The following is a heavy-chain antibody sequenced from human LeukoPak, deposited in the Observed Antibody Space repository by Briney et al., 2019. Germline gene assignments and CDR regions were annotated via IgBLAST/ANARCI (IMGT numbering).Heavy chain of an antibody. CDR1: DFTVSRHD. Sequence: GGSLRLSWAASDFTVSRHDMSGVRKAQGKGLDWVSVIYGGGNTYYADSVKGRFTISRDDSTNTLYLQMYGLTAEDTAVYYCAGQMDTGMVYFDHWGQGTLVTVSS. D-gene: IGHD5-18*01. J-gene: IGHJ4*02. V-gene: IGHV3-53*01. CDR3: AGQMDTGMVYFDH. CDR2: IYGGGNT.